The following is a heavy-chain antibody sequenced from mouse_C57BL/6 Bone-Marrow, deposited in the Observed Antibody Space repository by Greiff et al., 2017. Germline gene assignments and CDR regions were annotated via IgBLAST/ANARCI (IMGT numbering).Heavy chain of an antibody. J-gene: IGHJ3*01. CDR2: IYPGDGDT. CDR3: AREGSNYGFAY. V-gene: IGHV1-80*01. Sequence: VQGVESGAELVKPGASVKISCKASGYAFSSYWMNWVKQRPGKGLEWIGQIYPGDGDTNYNGKFKGKATLTADKSSSTASMQLSSLTSEDSAVYFCAREGSNYGFAYWGQGTLVTVSA. CDR1: GYAFSSYW. D-gene: IGHD2-5*01.